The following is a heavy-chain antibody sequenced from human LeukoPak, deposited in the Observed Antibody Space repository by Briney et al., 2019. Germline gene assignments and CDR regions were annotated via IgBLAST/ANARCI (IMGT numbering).Heavy chain of an antibody. CDR3: AKGGPSVAATFDH. V-gene: IGHV3-30*02. CDR1: QSTFNKYG. CDR2: VRYDGTTN. J-gene: IGHJ4*02. D-gene: IGHD6-19*01. Sequence: PGGSLRLSCAMPQSTFNKYGIHSVRQAPGRGLEWVAFVRYDGTTNQHSHSVKGRFFISRDNSRDMLFLQMNSLSSDDTAVYYCAKGGPSVAATFDHWGQGTRVIVSS.